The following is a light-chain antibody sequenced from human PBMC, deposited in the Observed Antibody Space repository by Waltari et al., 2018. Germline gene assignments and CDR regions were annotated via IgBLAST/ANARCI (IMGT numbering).Light chain of an antibody. Sequence: IQLTQSPSSLSASIGDRVTLTCRVSQGISSYLAWYQQQPRKAPKLLIYYASTLQTGVPSRFSGSGSGTDFTLTISRLQPEDFATYYCQQIISYPFTFGPGTKV. CDR2: YAS. CDR3: QQIISYPFT. J-gene: IGKJ3*01. CDR1: QGISSY. V-gene: IGKV1-9*01.